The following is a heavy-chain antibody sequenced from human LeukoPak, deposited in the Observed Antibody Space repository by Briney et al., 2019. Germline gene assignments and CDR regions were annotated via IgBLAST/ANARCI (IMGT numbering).Heavy chain of an antibody. CDR3: ARASTAGVVAPDNWFDP. CDR2: ISWNSGSI. Sequence: GGSLRLSCAASGFTFDDYAMHWVRQAPGKGLEWVSGISWNSGSIGYADSVKGRFTISRDNSKNTLYLQMNSLRAEDTAVYYCARASTAGVVAPDNWFDPWGQGTLVTVSS. V-gene: IGHV3-9*01. D-gene: IGHD2-2*01. J-gene: IGHJ5*02. CDR1: GFTFDDYA.